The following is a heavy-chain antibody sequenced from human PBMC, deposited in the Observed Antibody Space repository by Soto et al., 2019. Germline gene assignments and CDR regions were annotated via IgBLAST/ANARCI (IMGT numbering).Heavy chain of an antibody. J-gene: IGHJ4*02. D-gene: IGHD6-13*01. CDR1: GYSFATYW. CDR2: IYPGDFYT. CDR3: ARTTWKLVDTYYFDY. Sequence: PAESLTISCKDSGYSFATYWIVWVLQMPGKGLEWMGIIYPGDFYTRYSPSFQCQVTISVDKSISTAYLQWSSLKASDTAMYYCARTTWKLVDTYYFDYWGQGTMVTVSS. V-gene: IGHV5-51*01.